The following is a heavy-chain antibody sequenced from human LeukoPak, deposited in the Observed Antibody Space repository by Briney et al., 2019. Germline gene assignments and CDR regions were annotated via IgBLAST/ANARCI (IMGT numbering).Heavy chain of an antibody. CDR2: IYYSGST. Sequence: SETLSLTCTVSGGSISSYYWSWIRQPPGKGLEGIGYIYYSGSTNYNPSLKSRVTISVDTSKNQFSLKLSSVTAADTAVYYCARGPNSGSYNYYFDYWGQGTLVTVSS. CDR3: ARGPNSGSYNYYFDY. J-gene: IGHJ4*02. V-gene: IGHV4-59*08. CDR1: GGSISSYY. D-gene: IGHD3-10*01.